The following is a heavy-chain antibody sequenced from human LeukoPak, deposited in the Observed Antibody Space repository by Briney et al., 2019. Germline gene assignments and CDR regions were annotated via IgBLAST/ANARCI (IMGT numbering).Heavy chain of an antibody. D-gene: IGHD3-22*01. CDR1: GFTFSSYG. CDR3: AKAPSRGYDTSGYYY. V-gene: IGHV3-30*02. CDR2: IQYDGSNK. Sequence: GGSPRLSRAASGFTFSSYGMHWVRQAPGKGLERVAFIQYDGSNKYYADSVKGRFTISRDNSKNTLYLQMNSLRAEDTAVYYCAKAPSRGYDTSGYYYWGQGTLVTVSS. J-gene: IGHJ4*02.